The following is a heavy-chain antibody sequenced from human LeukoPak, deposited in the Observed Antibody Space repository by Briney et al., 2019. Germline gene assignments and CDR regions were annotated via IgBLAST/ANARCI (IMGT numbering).Heavy chain of an antibody. V-gene: IGHV1-46*01. CDR2: INPSGGST. Sequence: GASVKVSCKASAYTFTSYYIHWVRQAPGQGLEWMGIINPSGGSTTYAQKFQGRVNMTRDTSTSTVYMELSSLRSEDTAVYYCARESLYYFDYWGQGTLVAVSS. J-gene: IGHJ4*02. CDR1: AYTFTSYY. CDR3: ARESLYYFDY.